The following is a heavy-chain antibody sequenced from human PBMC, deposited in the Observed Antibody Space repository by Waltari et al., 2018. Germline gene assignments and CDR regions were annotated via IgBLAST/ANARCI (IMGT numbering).Heavy chain of an antibody. Sequence: QVQLQQWGAGLLKPSETLSLTCAVYGGSFSGYYWSWIRQPPGKGLEWIGEINHSGSTNYNPSLKSRVTISVDTSKNQFSLKLSSVTAADTAVYYCARGLGYDFWSGYYNNWFDPWGQGTLVTVSS. CDR2: INHSGST. J-gene: IGHJ5*02. V-gene: IGHV4-34*01. D-gene: IGHD3-3*01. CDR3: ARGLGYDFWSGYYNNWFDP. CDR1: GGSFSGYY.